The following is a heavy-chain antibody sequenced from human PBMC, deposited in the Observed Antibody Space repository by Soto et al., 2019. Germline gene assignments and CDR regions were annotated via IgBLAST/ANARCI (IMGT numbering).Heavy chain of an antibody. CDR2: IFYSGST. J-gene: IGHJ4*02. Sequence: SETLSLTCAVSGCSISSYYWSWIRQPPGKGLEWTGYIFYSGSTNYNPSLKSRVTISVDTSKNQFSLKLSSVTAADTAVYYCARDGYYYDSSGYQRVYYFDYWGQGTLVTVS. D-gene: IGHD3-22*01. CDR1: GCSISSYY. V-gene: IGHV4-59*01. CDR3: ARDGYYYDSSGYQRVYYFDY.